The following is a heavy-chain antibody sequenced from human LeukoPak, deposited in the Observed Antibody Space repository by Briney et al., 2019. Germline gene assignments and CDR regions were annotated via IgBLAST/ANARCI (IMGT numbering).Heavy chain of an antibody. J-gene: IGHJ4*02. V-gene: IGHV3-21*01. CDR1: GFTFSSYS. CDR3: AKEGGDLGYCSSTSCPPDY. D-gene: IGHD2-2*01. CDR2: ISSSSSYI. Sequence: GGSLRLSCAASGFTFSSYSMNWVRQAPGKGLEWVSSISSSSSYIYYADSVKGRFTISRDNSKNTLYLQMNSLRAEDTAVYYCAKEGGDLGYCSSTSCPPDYWGQGTLVTVSS.